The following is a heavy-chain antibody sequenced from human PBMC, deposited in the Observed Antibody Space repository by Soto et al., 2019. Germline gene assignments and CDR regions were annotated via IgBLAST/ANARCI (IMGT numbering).Heavy chain of an antibody. J-gene: IGHJ4*02. Sequence: EVHLLESGGDLVQPGDSLTLSCAASGFTFSDYAMTWVRQAPGKGLEWVSVIGGRGDGIQYADSVKGRFTVSRDNSRDTLYLRMERVRAEDTATYYCAKYMVQSATRVFDCCGQRDLVSVSS. D-gene: IGHD2-8*01. CDR1: GFTFSDYA. CDR3: AKYMVQSATRVFDC. V-gene: IGHV3-23*01. CDR2: IGGRGDGI.